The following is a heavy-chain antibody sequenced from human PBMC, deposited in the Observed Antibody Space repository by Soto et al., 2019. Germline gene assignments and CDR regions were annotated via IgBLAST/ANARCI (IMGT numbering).Heavy chain of an antibody. V-gene: IGHV4-59*12. Sequence: PSETLSLTCTVSGGSISSYYWSWIRQPPGKGLEWIGYIYYSGSTNYNPSLKSRVTISVDTSKNQFSMRLSSVTAADTAVYYCARASSSSSAADYWGQGTRVTVPS. CDR1: GGSISSYY. D-gene: IGHD6-6*01. CDR2: IYYSGST. J-gene: IGHJ4*02. CDR3: ARASSSSSAADY.